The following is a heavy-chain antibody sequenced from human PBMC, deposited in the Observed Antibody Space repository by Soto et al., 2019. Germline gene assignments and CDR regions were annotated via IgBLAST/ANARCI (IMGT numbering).Heavy chain of an antibody. V-gene: IGHV4-30-4*01. D-gene: IGHD3-22*01. Sequence: QVQLQESGPGLVKPSQTLSLTCTVSGGSISSGDYYWSWIRQPPGKGLEWIGYIYYSGSTYYNPSLKSRVTISVDTSKNQFSLKLSSVTAADTAVYYCARAPTMMVPAPDNTDEGGIDYWGQGTLVTVSS. J-gene: IGHJ4*02. CDR2: IYYSGST. CDR1: GGSISSGDYY. CDR3: ARAPTMMVPAPDNTDEGGIDY.